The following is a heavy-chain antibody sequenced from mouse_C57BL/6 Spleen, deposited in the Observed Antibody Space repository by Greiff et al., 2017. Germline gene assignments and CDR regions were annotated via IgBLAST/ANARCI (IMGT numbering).Heavy chain of an antibody. CDR2: IDPSDSYT. D-gene: IGHD2-4*01. CDR3: ARPTYYDYDYFDY. Sequence: QVQLQQPGAELVRPGTSVKLSCKASGYTFTSYWMHWVKQRPGQGLEWIGVIDPSDSYTNYNQKFKGKATLTVDTSSSTAYMQLSSLTSEDSAVXYCARPTYYDYDYFDYWGQGTTLTVSS. CDR1: GYTFTSYW. V-gene: IGHV1-59*01. J-gene: IGHJ2*01.